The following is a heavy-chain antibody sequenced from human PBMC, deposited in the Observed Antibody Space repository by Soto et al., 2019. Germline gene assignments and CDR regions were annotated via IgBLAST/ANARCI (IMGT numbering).Heavy chain of an antibody. CDR1: GYTFTSYG. Sequence: SVKVSCKASGYTFTSYGISWVRQAPGQGLEWMGWISAYNGNTNYAQKLQGRVTMTTDTSTSTAYMELRSLRSDDTAVYYCARHYDYVWGSYRQDNYFDYWGQGTLVTVSS. V-gene: IGHV1-18*04. CDR3: ARHYDYVWGSYRQDNYFDY. D-gene: IGHD3-16*02. CDR2: ISAYNGNT. J-gene: IGHJ4*02.